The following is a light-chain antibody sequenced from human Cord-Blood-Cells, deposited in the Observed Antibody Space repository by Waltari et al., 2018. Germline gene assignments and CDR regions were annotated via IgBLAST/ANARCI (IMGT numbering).Light chain of an antibody. V-gene: IGLV1-40*01. Sequence: LTQPPSVSGAPGQRVTISCTGSSSNIGAGYDVHWYQQLPGTAPKLLIYGNSNRPSGVPDRFSGSKSGTSASLAITGLQAEDQADYYCQSYDSSRRDYVFGTGTKVTVL. J-gene: IGLJ1*01. CDR3: QSYDSSRRDYV. CDR1: SSNIGAGYD. CDR2: GNS.